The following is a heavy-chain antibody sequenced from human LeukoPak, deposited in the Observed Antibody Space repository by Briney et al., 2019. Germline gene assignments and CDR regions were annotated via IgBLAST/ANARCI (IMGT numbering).Heavy chain of an antibody. CDR1: GFTFSNYW. CDR3: ARDLGQYYDTSDNWFDP. J-gene: IGHJ5*02. D-gene: IGHD3-22*01. Sequence: GGSRRLSCAASGFTFSNYWMHWVRQAPGEGLVWVSRINSDGINTSYADSVKGRFTISRDNAKNTLNLQMNSLRAEDTAVYYCARDLGQYYDTSDNWFDPWGQGTLVTVSS. V-gene: IGHV3-74*01. CDR2: INSDGINT.